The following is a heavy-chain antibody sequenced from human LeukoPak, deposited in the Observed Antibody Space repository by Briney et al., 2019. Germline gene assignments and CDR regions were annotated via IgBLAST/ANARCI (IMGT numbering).Heavy chain of an antibody. CDR2: ISSSSSTI. V-gene: IGHV3-48*04. D-gene: IGHD4-11*01. CDR1: GFTFSSYS. CDR3: ARDLGSAVTTNV. J-gene: IGHJ6*04. Sequence: GGSLRLSCAASGFTFSSYSMNWVRQAPGKGLEWVSYISSSSSTIYYADSVKGRFTTSRDNAKNSLYLQMNSLRAEDTAVYYCARDLGSAVTTNVWGKGTTVTVSS.